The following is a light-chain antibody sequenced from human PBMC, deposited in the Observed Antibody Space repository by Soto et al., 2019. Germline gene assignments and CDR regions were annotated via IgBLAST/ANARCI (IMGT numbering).Light chain of an antibody. Sequence: EVVLPPSPGTLSLSPGERATLSYRASQNVYINSVAWHQQKPRQPPSLLIYGASTRAAAIPGWISGGGAGADFALSIDGLEPEFFAIYYCQQYGDSPLTFGPGTKVDIK. J-gene: IGKJ3*01. CDR2: GAS. V-gene: IGKV3-20*01. CDR1: QNVYINS. CDR3: QQYGDSPLT.